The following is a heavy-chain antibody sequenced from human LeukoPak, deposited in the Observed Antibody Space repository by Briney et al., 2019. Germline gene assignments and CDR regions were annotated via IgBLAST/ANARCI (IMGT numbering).Heavy chain of an antibody. CDR2: VIPMFTTT. CDR1: GGTFSGYG. V-gene: IGHV1-69*13. Sequence: GASVKVSCKASGGTFSGYGISWVRQAPGQGREWMGGVIPMFTTTNYAQTLQGRITITADESTNTAYMELSSLRYEDTAVYYCARGLLRFLEWRNFDSWGQGTLVTVSS. CDR3: ARGLLRFLEWRNFDS. D-gene: IGHD3-3*01. J-gene: IGHJ4*02.